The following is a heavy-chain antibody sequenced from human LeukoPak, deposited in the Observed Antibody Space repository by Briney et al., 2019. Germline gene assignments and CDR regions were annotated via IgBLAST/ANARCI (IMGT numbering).Heavy chain of an antibody. Sequence: ASVKVSCKASGYTFTGYYMHWVRQAPGHGLEWMGWINPNSGGTNYEQKFQGRATMTRDTSISTAYLELTRLTSDDTAVYYCARDNGDYWFDYWGQGTLVTVSS. J-gene: IGHJ4*02. CDR3: ARDNGDYWFDY. CDR1: GYTFTGYY. V-gene: IGHV1-2*02. D-gene: IGHD4-17*01. CDR2: INPNSGGT.